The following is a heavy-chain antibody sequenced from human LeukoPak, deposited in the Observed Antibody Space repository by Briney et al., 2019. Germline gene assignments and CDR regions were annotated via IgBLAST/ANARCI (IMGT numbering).Heavy chain of an antibody. CDR3: TSHITMVRGVTVDY. CDR1: GFTFSVSA. CDR2: IRSKANSYAT. V-gene: IGHV3-73*01. Sequence: TGGSLKLSCAASGFTFSVSAMHWVRQASGKGLEWVGRIRSKANSYATAYAASVKGRFTISRDDSKNTAYLQMNSLKTEDTAVYYCTSHITMVRGVTVDYWGQGTLVTVSS. D-gene: IGHD3-10*01. J-gene: IGHJ4*02.